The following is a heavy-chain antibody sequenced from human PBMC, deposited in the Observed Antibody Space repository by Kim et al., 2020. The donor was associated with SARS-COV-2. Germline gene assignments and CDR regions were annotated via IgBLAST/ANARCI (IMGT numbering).Heavy chain of an antibody. Sequence: ASVKVSCKVSGHTLSDLSIHWVRQSHGKGLEWMGGFDAEEDKPILAEKFAGRVTMTEDTSTATAYMELSSLGSEDTAVYYCSTDIAESQADESDVWGQGTLLTAS. D-gene: IGHD2-21*01. V-gene: IGHV1-24*01. CDR3: STDIAESQADESDV. CDR1: GHTLSDLS. CDR2: FDAEEDKP. J-gene: IGHJ3*01.